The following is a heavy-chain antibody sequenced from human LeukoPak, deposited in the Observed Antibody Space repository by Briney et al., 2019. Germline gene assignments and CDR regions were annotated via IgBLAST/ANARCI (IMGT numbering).Heavy chain of an antibody. CDR1: GFTFSNAW. CDR3: IRPLGAAAGTYFDP. CDR2: IKSKTDGGTT. J-gene: IGHJ5*02. D-gene: IGHD6-13*01. Sequence: GGSLRLSCAASGFTFSNAWMSWVRQAPGKGLEWVGLIKSKTDGGTTDYAAPVKGRFTISRDDSKNTLYLQMNSLKTEDTAVYYCIRPLGAAAGTYFDPWGQGTLVTVSS. V-gene: IGHV3-15*01.